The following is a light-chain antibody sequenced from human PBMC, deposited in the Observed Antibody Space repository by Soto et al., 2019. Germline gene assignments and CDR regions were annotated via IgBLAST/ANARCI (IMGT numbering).Light chain of an antibody. J-gene: IGKJ1*01. CDR3: QQYNNWWT. CDR1: QSISNN. V-gene: IGKV3-15*01. CDR2: GAS. Sequence: EIVMTQSPATLSVSPGERATLSCRASQSISNNLAWYHQRPGQAPRLLIYGASTRATGIPSRFSGSGSGTDFTRTISSLQSEDFAVYYCQQYNNWWTFGQGPRVEIK.